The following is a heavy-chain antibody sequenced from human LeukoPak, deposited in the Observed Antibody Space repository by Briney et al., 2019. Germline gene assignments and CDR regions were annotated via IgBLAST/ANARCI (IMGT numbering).Heavy chain of an antibody. Sequence: SQTLSLTCAISGDSVSSNSVTWNWIRQSHPRGFEWLGRTYYRSTWYNDYAVSVRGRITVNPDTSKNQFSLHLNSVTPEDTAVYYCARRLTQYDCFDPWGQGILVTVSS. CDR1: GDSVSSNSVT. CDR3: ARRLTQYDCFDP. CDR2: TYYRSTWYN. V-gene: IGHV6-1*01. D-gene: IGHD2-2*01. J-gene: IGHJ5*02.